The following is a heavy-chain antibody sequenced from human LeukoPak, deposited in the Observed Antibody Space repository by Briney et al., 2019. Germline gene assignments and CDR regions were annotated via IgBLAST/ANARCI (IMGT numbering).Heavy chain of an antibody. J-gene: IGHJ6*02. CDR1: GYSFTSYW. V-gene: IGHV5-51*01. CDR2: IYPGDSDT. D-gene: IGHD4-17*01. CDR3: ARQGGDYGWVYYYGMDV. Sequence: GESLKISCKGSGYSFTSYWIGWVRQMPGKGLEWMGIIYPGDSDTRYSASFQGQVTISADKSISTAYLQWSSLKASDTAMYYCARQGGDYGWVYYYGMDVWGQGTTVTVSS.